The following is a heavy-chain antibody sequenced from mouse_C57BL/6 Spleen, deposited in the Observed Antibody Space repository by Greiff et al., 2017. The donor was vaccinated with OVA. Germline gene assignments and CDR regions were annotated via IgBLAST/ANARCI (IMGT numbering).Heavy chain of an antibody. D-gene: IGHD1-1*01. V-gene: IGHV1-82*01. CDR2: IYPGDGDT. CDR3: ARYDYYGSSYWYFDV. J-gene: IGHJ1*03. CDR1: GYAFSSSW. Sequence: QVQLKESGPELVKPGASVKISCKASGYAFSSSWMNWVKQRPGKGLEWIGRIYPGDGDTNYNGKFKGKATLTADKSSSTAYMQLSSLTSEDSAVYFCARYDYYGSSYWYFDVWGTGTTVTVSS.